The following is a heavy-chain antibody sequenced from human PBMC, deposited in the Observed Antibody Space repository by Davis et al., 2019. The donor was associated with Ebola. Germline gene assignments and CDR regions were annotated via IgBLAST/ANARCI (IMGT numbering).Heavy chain of an antibody. Sequence: ASVKVSCKASGYTFIGYYIHWVRQAPGQGLEWMGWINPHGGGTMYAQRFQDRVNMTRDMSISTAYMDLSRLKSDDTAVYYCARGGVARFFELDYWAQGTLVIVSS. CDR3: ARGGVARFFELDY. CDR2: INPHGGGT. J-gene: IGHJ4*02. V-gene: IGHV1-2*02. D-gene: IGHD3-10*01. CDR1: GYTFIGYY.